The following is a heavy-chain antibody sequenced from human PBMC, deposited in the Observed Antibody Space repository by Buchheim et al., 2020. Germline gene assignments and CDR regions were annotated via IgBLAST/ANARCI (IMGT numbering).Heavy chain of an antibody. D-gene: IGHD1-7*01. Sequence: QVQLQESGAGLVKPSETLPLTCSVSGDSISSYYWAWIRQPPGKGLEYIGFIHHTGSANYNPSLKSRVTMSVDTSKNQFSLTLTSMTAADTAVYYCARDSGTMGIDSWGQGTL. V-gene: IGHV4-59*01. J-gene: IGHJ4*02. CDR1: GDSISSYY. CDR2: IHHTGSA. CDR3: ARDSGTMGIDS.